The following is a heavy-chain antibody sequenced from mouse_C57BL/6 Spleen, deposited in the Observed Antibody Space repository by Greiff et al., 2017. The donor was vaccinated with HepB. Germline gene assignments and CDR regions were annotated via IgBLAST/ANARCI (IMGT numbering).Heavy chain of an antibody. CDR1: GFTFSSYG. J-gene: IGHJ3*01. CDR3: ARHYYDYDEGAWFAY. CDR2: ISSGGSYT. Sequence: EVKVVESGGDLVKPGGSLKLSCAASGFTFSSYGMSWVRQTPDKRLEWVATISSGGSYTYYPDSVKGRFTISRDNAKNTLYLQMSSLKSEDTAMYYCARHYYDYDEGAWFAYWGQGTLVTVSA. D-gene: IGHD2-4*01. V-gene: IGHV5-6*01.